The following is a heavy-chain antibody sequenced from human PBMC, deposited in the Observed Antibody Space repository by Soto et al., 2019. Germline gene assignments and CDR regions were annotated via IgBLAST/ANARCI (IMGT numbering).Heavy chain of an antibody. J-gene: IGHJ6*02. CDR2: INPSGGST. Sequence: ASVKVSCKASGYTFTSYYMHWVRQAPGQGLEWMGIINPSGGSTSYAQKFQGRVTMTRDTSTSTVYMELSSLRSEDTAVYYCASEYCSSTSCYMFYSSYGMDVWGQGTTVTVSS. CDR1: GYTFTSYY. D-gene: IGHD2-2*02. V-gene: IGHV1-46*01. CDR3: ASEYCSSTSCYMFYSSYGMDV.